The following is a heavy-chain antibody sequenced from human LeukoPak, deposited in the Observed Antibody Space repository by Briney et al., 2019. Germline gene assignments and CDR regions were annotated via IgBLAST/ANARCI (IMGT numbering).Heavy chain of an antibody. CDR2: IIPIFGTA. V-gene: IGHV1-69*05. CDR1: GGTFSSYA. CDR3: VSGVAAAGTLRGLYFDY. D-gene: IGHD6-13*01. J-gene: IGHJ4*02. Sequence: ASVKVSCKASGGTFSSYAISWVRQAPGQGLEWMGGIIPIFGTANYAQKFQGRVTITTDESTSTAYMELSSLRSEDTAVYYCVSGVAAAGTLRGLYFDYWGQGTLVTVPS.